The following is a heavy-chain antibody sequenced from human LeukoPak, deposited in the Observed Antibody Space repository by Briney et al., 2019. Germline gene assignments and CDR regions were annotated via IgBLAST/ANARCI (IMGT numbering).Heavy chain of an antibody. CDR1: GGSISSYY. J-gene: IGHJ4*02. D-gene: IGHD6-13*01. V-gene: IGHV4-4*09. Sequence: SETLSLTCTVSGGSISSYYWSWIRQPPGKGLEWIGYIYTSGSTNYNPSLKSRVTIPVDTSKNQFSLKLSSVTAADTAVYYCARGRLAAAGSYYFDYWGQGTLVTVSS. CDR2: IYTSGST. CDR3: ARGRLAAAGSYYFDY.